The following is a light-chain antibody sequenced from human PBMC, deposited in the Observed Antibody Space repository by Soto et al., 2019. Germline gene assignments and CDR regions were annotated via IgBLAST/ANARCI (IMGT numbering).Light chain of an antibody. Sequence: QPVLTQPRSVSGSPGQSVTISCTGTSNDVGGYNYVSWYQQHPGKAPKLLISDVNKRPSGVPDRFSGSKSGNTASLIISGLQAEDEADYYCCSYAGSSTLVFGGGTKLTVL. CDR3: CSYAGSSTLV. CDR2: DVN. CDR1: SNDVGGYNY. V-gene: IGLV2-11*01. J-gene: IGLJ3*02.